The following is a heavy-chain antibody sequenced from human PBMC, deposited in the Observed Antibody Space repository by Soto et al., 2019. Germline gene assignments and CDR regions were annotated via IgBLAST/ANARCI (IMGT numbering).Heavy chain of an antibody. CDR2: ISGSGGGT. V-gene: IGHV3-23*01. CDR1: GFTFSTYA. D-gene: IGHD6-6*01. CDR3: AQLRYSSSAYYMDV. J-gene: IGHJ6*03. Sequence: EVQLLESGGGLVQPGGSLRLSCEASGFTFSTYAMSWVRQAPGKGLEWVSSISGSGGGTYYADSVKGRFTISRDNSKNTLSLQMISLRAEDTAAYYCAQLRYSSSAYYMDVWGKGTTVTVSS.